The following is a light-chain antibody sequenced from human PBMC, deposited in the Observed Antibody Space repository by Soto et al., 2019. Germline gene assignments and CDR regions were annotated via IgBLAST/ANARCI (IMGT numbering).Light chain of an antibody. CDR3: QQYNXXPLA. CDR2: GAS. CDR1: QSVSSN. Sequence: EIVMTQSPATLSVSPGERATLSCRASQSVSSNLAWYQQKPGQAPRLLIYGASTRATGIPAMFSGSGSGTEFTPTISSLQSEDFAVYYCQQYNXXPLAXGQG. J-gene: IGKJ1*01. V-gene: IGKV3-15*01.